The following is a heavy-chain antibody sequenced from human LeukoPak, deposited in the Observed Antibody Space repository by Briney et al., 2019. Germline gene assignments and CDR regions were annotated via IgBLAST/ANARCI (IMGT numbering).Heavy chain of an antibody. D-gene: IGHD5-18*01. CDR1: GGSISSYY. CDR3: ARDAGGYSYGNFDY. J-gene: IGHJ4*02. V-gene: IGHV4-59*13. CDR2: IYYSGST. Sequence: PSETLSLTCTVSGGSISSYYWNWIRQPPGKGLEWIGYIYYSGSTNYNPSLKGRVTISVDTSKNQFSLKLTSVTAADTAVYYCARDAGGYSYGNFDYWGQGTLVIVSS.